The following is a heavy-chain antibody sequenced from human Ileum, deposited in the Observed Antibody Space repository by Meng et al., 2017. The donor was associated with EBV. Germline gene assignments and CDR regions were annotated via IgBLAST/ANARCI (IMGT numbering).Heavy chain of an antibody. D-gene: IGHD6-13*01. Sequence: QLQLQESGPGLVGPSEXLSLTCSGAGGSISSTTSYWGWIRQPPGNGLEWIGSIYYSGNTYDTPSLKSRVTISIDTSKNQFSLKLTSVTAADTAVYYCARAGQWQQLGYFDYWGQGTLVTVSS. CDR2: IYYSGNT. CDR1: GGSISSTTSY. V-gene: IGHV4-39*07. J-gene: IGHJ4*02. CDR3: ARAGQWQQLGYFDY.